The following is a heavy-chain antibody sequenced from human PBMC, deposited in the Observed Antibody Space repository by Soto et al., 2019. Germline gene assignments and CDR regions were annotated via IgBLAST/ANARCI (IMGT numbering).Heavy chain of an antibody. Sequence: QITLKESGPTLVKPTQTLTLTCTVSGFSLSTSGVGVAWILQPPGKALEWLALIYWDGDERYSPSLRSRLTITKDTSNNNVILTMTHMDPVDTATYYCAHRQGANGLDVWGQGTTVTVSS. CDR3: AHRQGANGLDV. CDR1: GFSLSTSGVG. CDR2: IYWDGDE. V-gene: IGHV2-5*02. J-gene: IGHJ6*02. D-gene: IGHD5-12*01.